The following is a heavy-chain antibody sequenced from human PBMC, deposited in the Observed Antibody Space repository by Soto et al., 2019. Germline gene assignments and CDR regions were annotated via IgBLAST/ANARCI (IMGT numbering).Heavy chain of an antibody. V-gene: IGHV4-59*01. CDR3: ARAAPNYDFWSDYPKWFDP. D-gene: IGHD3-3*01. CDR1: GGSISSYY. Sequence: ETLSLTCSVPGGSISSYYWSWMRQPPGKGLEWIGYIYYTGSTNYSPSLKSRVTISVDTSKNQFSLKLSSVTAADTAVYYCARAAPNYDFWSDYPKWFDPWGQGTLVIVS. J-gene: IGHJ5*02. CDR2: IYYTGST.